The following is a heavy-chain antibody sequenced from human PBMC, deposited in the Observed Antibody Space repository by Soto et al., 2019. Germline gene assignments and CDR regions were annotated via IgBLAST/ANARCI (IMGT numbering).Heavy chain of an antibody. D-gene: IGHD5-18*01. CDR3: ARDGGYSYGYYYYGMDV. V-gene: IGHV4-59*01. Sequence: SETLSLTCTVSGGSISSYYWSWIRQPPGKGLEWIGYIYYSGSTNYNPSLKSRVTISVDTSKNQFSLKLSSVTAADTAVYYCARDGGYSYGYYYYGMDVWGKGTTVTVSS. J-gene: IGHJ6*04. CDR1: GGSISSYY. CDR2: IYYSGST.